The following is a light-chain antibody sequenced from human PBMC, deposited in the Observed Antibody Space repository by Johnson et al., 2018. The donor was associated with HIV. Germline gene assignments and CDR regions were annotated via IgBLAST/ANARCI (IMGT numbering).Light chain of an antibody. CDR3: GTWDSSLSAGV. Sequence: QSVLTHPPSVSAAPGQTVTISCSGSSSNIGSNYVSWYQQLPGTAPKLLIYDSDKRPSGIPDRFSGSNSGTSATLGITGLQTGDEADYYCGTWDSSLSAGVFGSGTKVTVL. CDR1: SSNIGSNY. V-gene: IGLV1-51*01. CDR2: DSD. J-gene: IGLJ1*01.